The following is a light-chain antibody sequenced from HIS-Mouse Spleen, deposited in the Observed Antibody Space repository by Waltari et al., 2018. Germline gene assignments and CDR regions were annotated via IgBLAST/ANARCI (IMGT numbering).Light chain of an antibody. J-gene: IGLJ3*02. CDR3: QSYDSSLSGSWV. CDR1: SSNIGAGYD. V-gene: IGLV1-40*01. Sequence: QSVLTQPLSVSGAPGQRVTISCTVSSSNIGAGYDVHWYQQLPGTAPKLLIYGNSNRPSGVPDRFSGSKSGTSASLAITGLQAEDEADYYCQSYDSSLSGSWVFGGGTKLTVL. CDR2: GNS.